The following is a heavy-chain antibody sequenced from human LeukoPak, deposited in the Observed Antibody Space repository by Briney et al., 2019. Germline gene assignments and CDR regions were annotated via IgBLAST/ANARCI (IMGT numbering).Heavy chain of an antibody. J-gene: IGHJ6*02. CDR1: GYTFTSYA. CDR2: INAGNGNT. CDR3: ARRDCSGGSCYYYGMDV. Sequence: ASVKVSCKASGYTFTSYAMHWVRQAPGQRLEWMGWINAGNGNTKYSQKFQGRVTITRDTSASTAYMELSSLRSEDTAVYYCARRDCSGGSCYYYGMDVWGQGTTVTVSS. D-gene: IGHD2-15*01. V-gene: IGHV1-3*01.